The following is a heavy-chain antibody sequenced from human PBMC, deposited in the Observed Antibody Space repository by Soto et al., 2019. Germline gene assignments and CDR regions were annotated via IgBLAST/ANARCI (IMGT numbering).Heavy chain of an antibody. CDR2: IKSKTNGGTI. CDR3: TRDDTFDY. CDR1: GLTFNNAW. Sequence: EVQLVESGGSLVEPGRSLRLSCAASGLTFNNAWMKWVRQAPGKGLEWVARIKSKTNGGTINYAAPVKGRFIISRDDSKNTLHLQMNSLKIEDTAMYFCTRDDTFDYWGQGTLVTVSS. V-gene: IGHV3-15*07. J-gene: IGHJ4*02.